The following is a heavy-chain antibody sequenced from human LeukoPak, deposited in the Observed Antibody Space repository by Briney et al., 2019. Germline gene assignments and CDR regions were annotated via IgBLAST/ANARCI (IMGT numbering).Heavy chain of an antibody. D-gene: IGHD2-15*01. CDR2: INWNGGST. V-gene: IGHV3-20*04. CDR1: GFTFSSYW. Sequence: GGSLRLSCAASGFTFSSYWMSWVRQAPGKGLEWVSGINWNGGSTGYADSVKGRFTISRDNAKNSLYLQMNSLRAEDTALYYCARVPYCSGGSCYSQYYFDYWGQGTLVTVSS. J-gene: IGHJ4*02. CDR3: ARVPYCSGGSCYSQYYFDY.